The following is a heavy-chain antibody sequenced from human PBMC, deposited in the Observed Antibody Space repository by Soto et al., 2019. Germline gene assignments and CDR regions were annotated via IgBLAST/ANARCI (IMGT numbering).Heavy chain of an antibody. V-gene: IGHV1-24*01. Sequence: ASVIVSCTVSGYTLTELSIHWVRQAPGKGLEWMGGFDPEDGETIYAQKFQGRVTMTEDTSTDTAYMELSSLRSEDTDVYYCATDGNGIGPWGQGTLVTVSS. CDR1: GYTLTELS. CDR2: FDPEDGET. CDR3: ATDGNGIGP. D-gene: IGHD2-15*01. J-gene: IGHJ4*02.